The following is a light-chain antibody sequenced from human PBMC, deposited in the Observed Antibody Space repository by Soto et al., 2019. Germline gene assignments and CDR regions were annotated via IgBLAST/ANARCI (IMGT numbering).Light chain of an antibody. CDR2: DAS. V-gene: IGKV1-33*01. CDR3: QQYDNLPLT. CDR1: QDISNY. Sequence: DIQMTQSPSSLSASVGDRVTITCQASQDISNYLNWYQQKPGKAPKLLIYDASNLETGVPSRFMGSESGKDFTFTISRLQPEDIATYYCQQYDNLPLTFAPGTKVDIK. J-gene: IGKJ3*01.